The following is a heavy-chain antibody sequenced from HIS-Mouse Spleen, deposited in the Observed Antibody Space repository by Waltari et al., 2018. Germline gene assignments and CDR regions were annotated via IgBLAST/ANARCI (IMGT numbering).Heavy chain of an antibody. J-gene: IGHJ4*02. V-gene: IGHV1-2*02. Sequence: QVQLVQSGAEVKKPGASVKVSCKASGYTFTGYYMPWVRQAPGQGLEWMCMSNPTSGGTRAAQKVQGRGTMTRDTSISTAYMELSRLRSDDTAVYYCASSGVAAVAGTDYLGQGTLVTVSS. CDR3: ASSGVAAVAGTDY. CDR1: GYTFTGYY. D-gene: IGHD6-19*01. CDR2: SNPTSGGT.